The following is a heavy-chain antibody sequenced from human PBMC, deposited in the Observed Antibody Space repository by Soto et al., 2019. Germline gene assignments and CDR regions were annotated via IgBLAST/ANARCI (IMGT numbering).Heavy chain of an antibody. Sequence: GGSLRLSCAASGFTFSTYGMHWIRQAPGKGLEWVAVIWYDASNEYYADSVKGRFTISMDKSKNTLYLQMNSLRVEDTAVYYCARDGVGASLVDSYYFDYWGQGTLVTVSS. CDR2: IWYDASNE. J-gene: IGHJ4*02. D-gene: IGHD1-26*01. V-gene: IGHV3-33*01. CDR1: GFTFSTYG. CDR3: ARDGVGASLVDSYYFDY.